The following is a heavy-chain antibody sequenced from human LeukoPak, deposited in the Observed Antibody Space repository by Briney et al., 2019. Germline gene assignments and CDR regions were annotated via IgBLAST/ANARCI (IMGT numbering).Heavy chain of an antibody. CDR2: MNPNSGNT. D-gene: IGHD3-10*01. J-gene: IGHJ6*02. Sequence: GASVTVSCKASGYTFTSYDINWVRQATGQGLEWKGWMNPNSGNTGYAQKFQGRVTMTRNTSISTAYMELSSLRSEDTAVYYCARSMVRGVISAYDYGMDVWGQGTTVTVSS. CDR1: GYTFTSYD. V-gene: IGHV1-8*01. CDR3: ARSMVRGVISAYDYGMDV.